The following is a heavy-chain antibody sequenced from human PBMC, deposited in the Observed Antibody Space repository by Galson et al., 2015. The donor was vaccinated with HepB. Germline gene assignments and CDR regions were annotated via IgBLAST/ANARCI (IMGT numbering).Heavy chain of an antibody. CDR2: VKSDGSST. J-gene: IGHJ4*02. D-gene: IGHD3-22*01. Sequence: SLRLSCAASGFIFSNYWMHWVRQAPGKGLMWVSGVKSDGSSTTYADSVKGRFTISRGNAKNTLHLQMNSLRAEDTAVYYCASGRVYYDSTGYKIFDYWGQGILVTVSS. V-gene: IGHV3-74*01. CDR1: GFIFSNYW. CDR3: ASGRVYYDSTGYKIFDY.